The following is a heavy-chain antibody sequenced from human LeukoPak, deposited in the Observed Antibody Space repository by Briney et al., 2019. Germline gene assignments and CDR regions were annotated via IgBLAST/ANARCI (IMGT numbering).Heavy chain of an antibody. D-gene: IGHD3-16*02. J-gene: IGHJ4*02. Sequence: SETLSLTCTVSGGSISSSSYYWGWIRQPPGKGLEWIGSIYYSGSTYYNPSLKSRVTISVDTSKNQFSLKLSSVTAADTAVYYCARDSYDYVWGSYRRPPYYFDYWGQGTLVTVSS. CDR1: GGSISSSSYY. CDR3: ARDSYDYVWGSYRRPPYYFDY. V-gene: IGHV4-39*07. CDR2: IYYSGST.